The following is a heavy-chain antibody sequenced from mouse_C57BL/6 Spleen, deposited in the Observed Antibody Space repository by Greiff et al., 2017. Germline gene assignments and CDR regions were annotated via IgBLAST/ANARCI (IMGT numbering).Heavy chain of an antibody. CDR1: GFSFNTYA. CDR3: VSFAY. Sequence: EVQLVESGGGLVQPKGSLKLSCAASGFSFNTYAMNWVRQAPGKGLEWVARIRSKSNNYAKYYADSVKDRFTISRDDSESMLYLQMNNLKTEDTAMYYCVSFAYWGQGTLVTVSA. V-gene: IGHV10-1*01. J-gene: IGHJ3*01. CDR2: IRSKSNNYAK.